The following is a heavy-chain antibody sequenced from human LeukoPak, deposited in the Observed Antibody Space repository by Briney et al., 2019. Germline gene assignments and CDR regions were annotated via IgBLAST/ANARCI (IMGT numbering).Heavy chain of an antibody. CDR1: GYTFTGYY. J-gene: IGHJ4*02. V-gene: IGHV1-2*02. D-gene: IGHD5-24*01. CDR2: INPNSGGT. CDR3: ARATDKPMATNPFYFDY. Sequence: GASVKVSCKASGYTFTGYYMHWVRQAPGQGLEWMGWINPNSGGTNYAQKFQGRVTMTRDTSISTAYMELSRLRSDDTAVYYCARATDKPMATNPFYFDYWGQGTLVTVSS.